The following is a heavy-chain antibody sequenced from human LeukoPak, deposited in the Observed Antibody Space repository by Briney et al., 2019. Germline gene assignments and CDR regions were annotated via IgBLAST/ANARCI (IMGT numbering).Heavy chain of an antibody. J-gene: IGHJ4*02. V-gene: IGHV3-74*01. CDR3: ARVRAVAGTDVLYYFDY. Sequence: AGGSLRLPCAASGFTFSSYWMHWVRQAPGKGLVWVSRISSDESRTNYADSVKGRFTISRDNAKNTVFLQMNSLRAEDTAVYYCARVRAVAGTDVLYYFDYWGQGTLVTVSS. CDR1: GFTFSSYW. CDR2: ISSDESRT. D-gene: IGHD6-19*01.